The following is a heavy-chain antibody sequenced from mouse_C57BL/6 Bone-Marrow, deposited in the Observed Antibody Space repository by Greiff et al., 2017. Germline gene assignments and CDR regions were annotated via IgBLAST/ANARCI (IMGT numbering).Heavy chain of an antibody. J-gene: IGHJ3*01. Sequence: DVMLVESGGDLVKPGGSLKLSCAASGFTFSSYGMSWVRPTPDTRLEWVATISSGGSYTYYPDSVTGRFTISRDNAKNTLYLQMSRLKSEDTAMYDCARHDYYNGSSYGCAYWGQGTLVTVSA. V-gene: IGHV5-6*02. CDR2: ISSGGSYT. CDR3: ARHDYYNGSSYGCAY. CDR1: GFTFSSYG. D-gene: IGHD1-1*01.